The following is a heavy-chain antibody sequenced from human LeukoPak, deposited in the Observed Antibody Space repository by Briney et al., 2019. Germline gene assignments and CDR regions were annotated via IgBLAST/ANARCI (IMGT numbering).Heavy chain of an antibody. CDR1: GHTFTNYY. CDR3: ARDNTTTGPFDY. CDR2: IDPSGGST. D-gene: IGHD1-1*01. J-gene: IGHJ4*02. Sequence: ASVKVSCKASGHTFTNYYMHWVRQAPGQGLEWMGIIDPSGGSTSYSQKFQGRVTMTRDTSTSTVYMELSSLRSEDTAVYYCARDNTTTGPFDYWGQGTLVTVSS. V-gene: IGHV1-46*01.